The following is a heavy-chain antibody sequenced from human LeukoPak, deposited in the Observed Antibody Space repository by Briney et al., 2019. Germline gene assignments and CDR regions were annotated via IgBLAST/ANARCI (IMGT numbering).Heavy chain of an antibody. D-gene: IGHD6-13*01. Sequence: GGSLRLSCAASGFTFSSYAMSWVRQAPGKGLEWVSAISGSGGSTYYADSVKDRFTISRDNSKNTLYLQMNSLRAEDTAVYYCAKDDVIAAAGTPDAFDIWGQGTMVTVSS. CDR2: ISGSGGST. J-gene: IGHJ3*02. CDR3: AKDDVIAAAGTPDAFDI. V-gene: IGHV3-23*01. CDR1: GFTFSSYA.